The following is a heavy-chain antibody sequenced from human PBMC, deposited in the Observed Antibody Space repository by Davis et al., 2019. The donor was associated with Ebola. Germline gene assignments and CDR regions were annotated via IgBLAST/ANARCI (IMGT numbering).Heavy chain of an antibody. J-gene: IGHJ6*02. CDR1: GYTFTSYD. CDR3: ARGMTPAGYYYYGMDV. Sequence: ASVKVSCKASGYTFTSYDINWVRQATGQGLEWMGWMNPNSGNTGYAQKFQGRVTMTRNTSISTAYMELSSLRSEDTAVYYCARGMTPAGYYYYGMDVWGQGTTVTVSS. CDR2: MNPNSGNT. V-gene: IGHV1-8*01. D-gene: IGHD4-17*01.